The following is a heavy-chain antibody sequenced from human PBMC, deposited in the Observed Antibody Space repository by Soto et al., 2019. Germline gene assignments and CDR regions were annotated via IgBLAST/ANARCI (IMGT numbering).Heavy chain of an antibody. D-gene: IGHD6-13*01. J-gene: IGHJ4*02. Sequence: GGSLRLSCSASGFTFSSYAMHWVRQAPGKGLEYVSAISSNGGSTYYADSVKGRFTISRDNSKNTLYLQMSSLRAEDTAVYYCVQGAVAAAGTGDYWGQGTLVTVSS. CDR1: GFTFSSYA. CDR3: VQGAVAAAGTGDY. CDR2: ISSNGGST. V-gene: IGHV3-64D*08.